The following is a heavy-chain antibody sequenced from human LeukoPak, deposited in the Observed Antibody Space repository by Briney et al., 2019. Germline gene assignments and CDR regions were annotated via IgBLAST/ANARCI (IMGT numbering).Heavy chain of an antibody. V-gene: IGHV3-21*01. J-gene: IGHJ4*02. D-gene: IGHD3-9*01. CDR3: ARAPYDILTGYSGYFDY. CDR1: GFTFSTYT. CDR2: ISASSSYI. Sequence: PGGSLRLSCAASGFTFSTYTMSWVRRAPGKGLEWVSSISASSSYIYYADSVRGRFTISRDNAKKSLYLQMNSLRAEDTAVYYCARAPYDILTGYSGYFDYWGQGTPVTVSS.